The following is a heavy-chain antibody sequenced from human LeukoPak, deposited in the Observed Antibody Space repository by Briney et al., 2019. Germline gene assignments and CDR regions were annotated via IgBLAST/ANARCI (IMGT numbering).Heavy chain of an antibody. D-gene: IGHD3-10*01. CDR2: ISGSGGST. V-gene: IGHV3-23*01. CDR1: GFTFSSYA. J-gene: IGHJ4*02. CDR3: AKDQQYYYGSGSYYRY. Sequence: GGSLRLSCAASGFTFSSYAMSGVRQAPGKGLEWVSAISGSGGSTYYADSVKGRFTISRDNSKNTLYLQMNSLRAEDTAVYYCAKDQQYYYGSGSYYRYWGQGTLVTVSS.